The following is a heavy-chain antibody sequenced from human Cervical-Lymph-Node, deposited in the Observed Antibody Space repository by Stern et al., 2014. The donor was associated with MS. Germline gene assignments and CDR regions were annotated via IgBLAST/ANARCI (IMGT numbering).Heavy chain of an antibody. CDR1: GYTFTSYG. CDR2: ISGYNGNK. CDR3: ARDEQWLVQGGYYFDY. V-gene: IGHV1-18*01. Sequence: VQLVEAGAEVKKPGASVKVSCKASGYTFTSYGISWVRQAPGQGLEWRGWISGYNGNKNYAQKLQGRGTMTTDTSTSKDDMELRSLRSDDTAVYYCARDEQWLVQGGYYFDYWGQGTLVPVSS. J-gene: IGHJ4*02. D-gene: IGHD6-19*01.